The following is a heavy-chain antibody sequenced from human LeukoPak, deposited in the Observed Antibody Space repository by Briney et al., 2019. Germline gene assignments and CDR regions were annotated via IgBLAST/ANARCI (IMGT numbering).Heavy chain of an antibody. Sequence: SAKVSCKASGGTFSSYAISWVRQAPGQGLEWMGGIIPIFGTANYAQKFQGRVTITADESTSTAYMELSSLRSEDTAVYYCARGLAARRLYYYYMDVWGKGTTVTVSS. J-gene: IGHJ6*03. D-gene: IGHD6-6*01. CDR1: GGTFSSYA. V-gene: IGHV1-69*01. CDR3: ARGLAARRLYYYYMDV. CDR2: IIPIFGTA.